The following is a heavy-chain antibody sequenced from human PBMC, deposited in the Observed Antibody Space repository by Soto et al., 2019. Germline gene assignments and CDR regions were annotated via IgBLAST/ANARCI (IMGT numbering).Heavy chain of an antibody. J-gene: IGHJ4*02. Sequence: QVQLLQSGAEVKKPGASLKVSCKTSGYTFSGYYIHWVRQARGQGLEWMGCINPDSSATKYAQKFRGRVTMTTDTSISTAYMDLRSLTSGDTAIYYCARVRGEAGSGWYYDHWGRGTLITVS. CDR1: GYTFSGYY. CDR2: INPDSSAT. V-gene: IGHV1-2*02. CDR3: ARVRGEAGSGWYYDH. D-gene: IGHD6-19*01.